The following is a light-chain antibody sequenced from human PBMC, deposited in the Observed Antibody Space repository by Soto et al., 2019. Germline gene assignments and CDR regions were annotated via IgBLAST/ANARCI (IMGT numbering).Light chain of an antibody. CDR3: QQYGSSPSWT. Sequence: ETVLTQSPAILSLSPGERATLSCRASQSVSTYLAWYQQKPGQAPRLLIYDASNRATGIPARFIGSGSGTDFTLTIGGLEPEDFAVYYCQQYGSSPSWTFGQGTKVDI. V-gene: IGKV3-11*01. CDR2: DAS. J-gene: IGKJ1*01. CDR1: QSVSTY.